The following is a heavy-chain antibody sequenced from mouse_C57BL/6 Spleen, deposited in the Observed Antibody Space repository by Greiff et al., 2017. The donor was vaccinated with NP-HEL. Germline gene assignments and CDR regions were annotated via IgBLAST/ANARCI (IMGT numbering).Heavy chain of an antibody. CDR1: GYSITSGYD. CDR3: ARNDGSSWFAY. Sequence: EVKLMESGPGMVKPSQSLSLTCTVTGYSITSGYDWHWIRHFPGNKLEWMGYISYSGSTNYNPSLKSRISITHDTSKNHFFLKLNSVTTEDTASYYCARNDGSSWFAYWGQGTLVTVSA. J-gene: IGHJ3*01. CDR2: ISYSGST. V-gene: IGHV3-1*01. D-gene: IGHD2-3*01.